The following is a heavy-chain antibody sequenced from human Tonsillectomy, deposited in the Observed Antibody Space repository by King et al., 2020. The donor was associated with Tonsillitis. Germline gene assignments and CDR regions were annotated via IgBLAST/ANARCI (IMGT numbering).Heavy chain of an antibody. Sequence: VQLVESGGGLVQPGRSLRLSCTASGFTFGDYAMSWVRQAPGKGLEWVGFIRSNAYGGTTGYAASVKVRFTISRDDSKSIASLQMNSLKTEDTAVFYCTRVPRWSTLYAFDLWGQGTMVTVSS. J-gene: IGHJ3*01. CDR3: TRVPRWSTLYAFDL. CDR2: IRSNAYGGTT. CDR1: GFTFGDYA. D-gene: IGHD3-3*01. V-gene: IGHV3-49*04.